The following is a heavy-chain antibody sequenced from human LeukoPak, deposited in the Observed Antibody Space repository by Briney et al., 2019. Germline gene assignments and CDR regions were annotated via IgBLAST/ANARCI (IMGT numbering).Heavy chain of an antibody. D-gene: IGHD2-15*01. V-gene: IGHV4-59*01. CDR2: IYYSGST. J-gene: IGHJ5*02. CDR1: GGSISSYY. Sequence: SETLSLTCTVSGGSISSYYWSWIRQPPGKGLEWIGYIYYSGSTNYNPSLKSRVTISVDTSKNQFSLKLSSVTAADTAVYYCARDHGGQLAYNWFDPWGQGTLVIVSS. CDR3: ARDHGGQLAYNWFDP.